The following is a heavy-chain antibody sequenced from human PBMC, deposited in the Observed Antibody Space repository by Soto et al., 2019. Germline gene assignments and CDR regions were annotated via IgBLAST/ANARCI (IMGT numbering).Heavy chain of an antibody. CDR2: IWYDGSNK. CDR1: GFTFSSYG. D-gene: IGHD5-12*01. Sequence: QVQLVESGGGVVQPGRSLRLSCAASGFTFSSYGMHWVRQAPGKGLEWVAVIWYDGSNKYYADSVKGRFTISRDNSKNTLYLQINSLRAEDTAVYYCASGPGGYDYLVDYWGQGTLVTVSS. CDR3: ASGPGGYDYLVDY. J-gene: IGHJ4*02. V-gene: IGHV3-33*01.